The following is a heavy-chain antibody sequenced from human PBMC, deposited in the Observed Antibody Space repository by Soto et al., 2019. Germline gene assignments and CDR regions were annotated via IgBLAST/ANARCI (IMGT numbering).Heavy chain of an antibody. CDR2: IYYSGSA. J-gene: IGHJ4*02. D-gene: IGHD1-26*01. V-gene: IGHV4-39*01. Sequence: QLQLQESGPGLVKPTETLSLTCTVSGGSITSNAYYWGWIRQPPGKGLEWLGYIYYSGSASYNPSLKSRVTMSVDTSKNPFSLELSSLTAADTAVYYCARRPKRGSYTWCFDYWGQGTLVTVSS. CDR3: ARRPKRGSYTWCFDY. CDR1: GGSITSNAYY.